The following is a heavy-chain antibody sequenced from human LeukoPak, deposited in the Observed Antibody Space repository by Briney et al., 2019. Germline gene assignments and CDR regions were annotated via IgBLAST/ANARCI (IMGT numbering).Heavy chain of an antibody. Sequence: PGGSLRLSCAASGFTFSSYGMHWVRQAPGKGLEYVSAISSNGGSTYYANSVKGRFTISRDSSKNTLYLQMGSLRAEDMAVYYCARGPHYYDSSGYDYFDYWGQGTLVTVSS. V-gene: IGHV3-64*01. CDR1: GFTFSSYG. CDR3: ARGPHYYDSSGYDYFDY. CDR2: ISSNGGST. J-gene: IGHJ4*02. D-gene: IGHD3-22*01.